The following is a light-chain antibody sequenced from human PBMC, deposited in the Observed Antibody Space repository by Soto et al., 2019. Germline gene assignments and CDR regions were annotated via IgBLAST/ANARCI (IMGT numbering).Light chain of an antibody. Sequence: EIVLTHSPATLSVSPCERATLSCRASQSVGSDLAWYQQKPGQAPRLLIYGASSRATGIPDRFSGSGSGTDFTLTISRLEPEDFAVYYCQQYGSSTITFGQGTRLEIK. J-gene: IGKJ5*01. CDR2: GAS. CDR3: QQYGSSTIT. CDR1: QSVGSD. V-gene: IGKV3-20*01.